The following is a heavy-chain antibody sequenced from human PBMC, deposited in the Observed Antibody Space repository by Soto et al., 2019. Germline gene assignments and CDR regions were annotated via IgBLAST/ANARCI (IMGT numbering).Heavy chain of an antibody. CDR2: ISWNSGSI. Sequence: EVQLVESGGGLVQPGRSLRLSCEASGFTFDDYAMHWVRQAPGKGLEWVSGISWNSGSIGYADSVKGRFTISRDNAKNSLYLQMNSLRAEDTALYYCAKGRTMIKCNGQIDYWGQGTLVTVSS. D-gene: IGHD3-22*01. V-gene: IGHV3-9*01. J-gene: IGHJ4*02. CDR1: GFTFDDYA. CDR3: AKGRTMIKCNGQIDY.